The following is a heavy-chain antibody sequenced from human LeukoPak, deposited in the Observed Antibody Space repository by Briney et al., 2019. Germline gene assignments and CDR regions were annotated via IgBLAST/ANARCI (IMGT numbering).Heavy chain of an antibody. J-gene: IGHJ4*02. Sequence: SETLSLTCTVSGGSISSYYWSWIRQPPGKALEWIGYIYYSGSTNYNPSLKSRVTMSVDTSKNQLSLKLSSVTAADTAVYYCARHLGSGGYYYGYWGQGTLVTVSS. CDR1: GGSISSYY. D-gene: IGHD3-22*01. CDR2: IYYSGST. CDR3: ARHLGSGGYYYGY. V-gene: IGHV4-59*08.